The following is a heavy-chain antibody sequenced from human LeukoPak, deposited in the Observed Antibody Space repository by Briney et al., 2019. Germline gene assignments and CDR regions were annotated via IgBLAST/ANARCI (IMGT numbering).Heavy chain of an antibody. J-gene: IGHJ5*02. V-gene: IGHV3-74*01. CDR3: VRDSQVGP. CDR2: INYDGSST. Sequence: GGSLRLSCAASGFTFDDYGMSWVRQAPGKGLEWVSRINYDGSSTNYADSVKGRFTISRDNAKNTLYIQMNSLRAEDTAVYYCVRDSQVGPWGQGTLVTVSS. CDR1: GFTFDDYG.